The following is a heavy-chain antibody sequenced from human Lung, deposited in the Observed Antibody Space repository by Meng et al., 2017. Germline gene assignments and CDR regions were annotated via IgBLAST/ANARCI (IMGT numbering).Heavy chain of an antibody. V-gene: IGHV4-4*02. CDR1: GGSISGSNW. CDR2: IYHSGST. CDR3: TKNDFYCLGY. D-gene: IGHD2-21*01. J-gene: IGHJ4*02. Sequence: VLEAGPRPVQASATLAPTFPLSGGSISGSNWWSLGRQPPGKGLERIGEIYHSGSTNYNPSLKSRSTISVDKPKNQFSLTLSSVTAADTAVYYCTKNDFYCLGYWGQVTLVTVSS.